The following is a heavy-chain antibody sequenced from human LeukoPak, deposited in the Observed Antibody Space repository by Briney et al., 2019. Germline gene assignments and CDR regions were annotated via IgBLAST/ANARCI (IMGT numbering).Heavy chain of an antibody. CDR2: ISGSGDNT. Sequence: GGSLRLSCVGSGFTFSRYGMSWVRQAPGKGLEWVSVISGSGDNTFYADSVKGRFTISRDNSKNTQFLQMNSLRLEDTAVYYCAKRRGSGGEADVYWGQGTLVTVSS. CDR3: AKRRGSGGEADVY. D-gene: IGHD2-21*01. V-gene: IGHV3-23*01. CDR1: GFTFSRYG. J-gene: IGHJ4*02.